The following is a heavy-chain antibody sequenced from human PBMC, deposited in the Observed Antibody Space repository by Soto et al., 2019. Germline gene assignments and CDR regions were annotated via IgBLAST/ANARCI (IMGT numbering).Heavy chain of an antibody. V-gene: IGHV1-46*01. CDR2: INPSGGST. CDR1: GYTFTSYY. D-gene: IGHD6-13*01. Sequence: ASVKVSCTASGYTFTSYYMHWVRQAPGQGLEWMGIINPSGGSTSYAQKFQGRVTMTRDTSTSTVYMELSSLRSEDAAVYYCAREESSSWNDYYYYYGMDVWGQGTTVTVSS. CDR3: AREESSSWNDYYYYYGMDV. J-gene: IGHJ6*02.